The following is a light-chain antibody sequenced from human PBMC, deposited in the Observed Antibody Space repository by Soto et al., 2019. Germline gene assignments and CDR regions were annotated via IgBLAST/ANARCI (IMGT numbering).Light chain of an antibody. CDR2: GAS. Sequence: EIVMTQSPATLSVSPGERATLSCRASQSVSSNLAWYQQKPGHAPRLLIYGASTRANGIQARFSGSGSGTEFTLTISSLQSEDFAVYYCQQYNNWPPYTFGQGTKLEIK. J-gene: IGKJ2*01. V-gene: IGKV3-15*01. CDR3: QQYNNWPPYT. CDR1: QSVSSN.